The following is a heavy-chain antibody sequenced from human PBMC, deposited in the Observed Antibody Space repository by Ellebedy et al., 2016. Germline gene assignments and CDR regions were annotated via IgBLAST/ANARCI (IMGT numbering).Heavy chain of an antibody. J-gene: IGHJ6*02. Sequence: SETLSLXXTVSGGSISSSSYYWGWIRQPPGKGLEWIGSIYYSGSTYYNPSLKSRVTISVDKSKNQFSLKLSSVTAADTAVYYCARGAASVAENYYYYGMDVWGQGTTVTVSS. V-gene: IGHV4-39*07. CDR3: ARGAASVAENYYYYGMDV. CDR1: GGSISSSSYY. CDR2: IYYSGST. D-gene: IGHD6-19*01.